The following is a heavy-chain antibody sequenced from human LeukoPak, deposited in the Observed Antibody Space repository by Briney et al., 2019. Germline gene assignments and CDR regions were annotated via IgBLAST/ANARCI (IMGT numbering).Heavy chain of an antibody. J-gene: IGHJ1*01. CDR3: AGRNYYDSSGYYYEYFQH. CDR2: IRYDGSNK. Sequence: GGSLRLSCAASGFTFSTYGMHWVRQAPGKGLEWVAFIRYDGSNKYYADSVKGRFTISRDNSKNTLYLQMNSLRAEDTAVYYCAGRNYYDSSGYYYEYFQHGGQGTLVTVSS. V-gene: IGHV3-30*02. D-gene: IGHD3-22*01. CDR1: GFTFSTYG.